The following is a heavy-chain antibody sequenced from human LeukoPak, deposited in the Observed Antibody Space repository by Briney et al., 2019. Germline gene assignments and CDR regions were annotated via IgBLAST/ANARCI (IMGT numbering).Heavy chain of an antibody. J-gene: IGHJ6*03. Sequence: SETLSLTCTVSGGSISSSSYYWGWHRQPPGKGLEWIGSIYYSGSTYYNPSLKSRVTISVDTSKNQFSLKLSSVTAADTAVYYCARSLIYYYYYMDVWGKGTTVTVSS. CDR2: IYYSGST. V-gene: IGHV4-39*01. CDR3: ARSLIYYYYYMDV. CDR1: GGSISSSSYY.